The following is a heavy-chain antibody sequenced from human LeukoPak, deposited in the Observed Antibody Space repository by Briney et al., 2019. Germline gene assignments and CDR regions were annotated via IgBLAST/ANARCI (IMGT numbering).Heavy chain of an antibody. V-gene: IGHV4-30-2*01. J-gene: IGHJ4*02. CDR1: GGSISSGGYS. CDR2: IYHSGST. D-gene: IGHD2-21*01. Sequence: SQTLSLTCAVSGGSISSGGYSWSWIRQPPGTGLEWIGYIYHSGSTYYNPSLKSRVTISVDRSKNQFSLKLSSVTAADTAVYYCATHCGGGSCYFYKFDYWGQGTQVTVSS. CDR3: ATHCGGGSCYFYKFDY.